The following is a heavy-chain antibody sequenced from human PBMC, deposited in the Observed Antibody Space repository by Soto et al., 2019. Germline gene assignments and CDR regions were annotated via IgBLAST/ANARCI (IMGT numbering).Heavy chain of an antibody. V-gene: IGHV3-74*01. J-gene: IGHJ4*02. CDR1: GLTLSNQW. CDR3: TSVFYN. CDR2: IDDGSGT. Sequence: GGSLRLSCAASGLTLSNQWMHWVRQAPGKGLVWVSRIDDGSGTSYADSVKGRFTVSRDNAKNTLYLQMNSLRAEDTAVYYCTSVFYNWGQGTLVTVSS.